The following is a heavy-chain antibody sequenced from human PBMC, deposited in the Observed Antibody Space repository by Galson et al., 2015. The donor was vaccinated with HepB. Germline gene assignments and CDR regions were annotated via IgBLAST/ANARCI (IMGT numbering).Heavy chain of an antibody. CDR2: AFYSGST. V-gene: IGHV4-39*07. CDR3: ASDPLIAEAGTGFDY. Sequence: ETLSLTCAVSGGSIRNINYYWGWIRQPPGKGLEWIGSAFYSGSTHYNPSLKSRVTISVDTSKNQFSLRLSSVTAADTAVYYCASDPLIAEAGTGFDYWGQGTLVTVSS. D-gene: IGHD6-19*01. CDR1: GGSIRNINYY. J-gene: IGHJ4*02.